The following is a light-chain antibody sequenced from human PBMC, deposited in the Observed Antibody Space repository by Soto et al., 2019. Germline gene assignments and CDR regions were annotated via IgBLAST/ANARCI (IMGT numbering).Light chain of an antibody. V-gene: IGLV2-23*01. J-gene: IGLJ1*01. CDR1: SSDVGSYNL. Sequence: QSVLAQPASVSGSPGQSITISCTGTSSDVGSYNLVSWYQQHPGKAPKLMIYEGNKRPSGVSSRFSGSKSGNTASLTISGLQAEDEGDYYCCSYAGSSTYVFGSGTKLTVL. CDR3: CSYAGSSTYV. CDR2: EGN.